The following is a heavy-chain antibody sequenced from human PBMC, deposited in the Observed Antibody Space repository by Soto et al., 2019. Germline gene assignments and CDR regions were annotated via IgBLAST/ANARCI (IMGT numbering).Heavy chain of an antibody. CDR2: IYWDGEK. Sequence: QITLKESGPTLVQPTQTRTLTCSFSGFSLITTGAGVGWIRQPPGKAPEWLALIYWDGEKRYSPALKSRLTITKDSSKNQEVLTMTNMDPVDTATYYCARRQSIMIRGANAFDIWGQGTFLSVSS. CDR1: GFSLITTGAG. CDR3: ARRQSIMIRGANAFDI. D-gene: IGHD3-10*01. V-gene: IGHV2-5*02. J-gene: IGHJ3*02.